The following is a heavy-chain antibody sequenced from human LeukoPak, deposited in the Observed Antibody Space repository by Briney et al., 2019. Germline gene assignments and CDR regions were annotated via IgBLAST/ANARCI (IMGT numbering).Heavy chain of an antibody. J-gene: IGHJ2*01. CDR3: ARRNWNYWYFDL. CDR1: GGPFSGYY. Sequence: SETLSLTCAVHGGPFSGYYWNWIRQSPGKGLEWIGEINHSGSTNYNPSLNSRVTMSVDTSKNQFSLKLSPVTAADTAVYYCARRNWNYWYFDLWGRGTLVTVSS. CDR2: INHSGST. D-gene: IGHD1-20*01. V-gene: IGHV4-34*01.